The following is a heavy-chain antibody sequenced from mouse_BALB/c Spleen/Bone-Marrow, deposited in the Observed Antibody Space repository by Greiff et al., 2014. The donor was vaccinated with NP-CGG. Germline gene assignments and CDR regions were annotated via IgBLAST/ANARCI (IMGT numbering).Heavy chain of an antibody. D-gene: IGHD1-1*01. V-gene: IGHV14-3*02. CDR2: IDPANGNT. J-gene: IGHJ3*01. Sequence: VQLQQSGAELVKPGASVKLSCTASGFNIKDTYMHWVKQRPEQGLERIGRIDPANGNTKYDPKFQGKATITADTSSNTAYLQLSSLTSEDTAVYYCARSGDYGSSLAYWGQGTLVTVSA. CDR1: GFNIKDTY. CDR3: ARSGDYGSSLAY.